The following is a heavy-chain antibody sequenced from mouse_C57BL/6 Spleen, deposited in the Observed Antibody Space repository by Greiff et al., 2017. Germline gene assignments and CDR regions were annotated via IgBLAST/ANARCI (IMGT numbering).Heavy chain of an antibody. CDR1: GYTFTNYW. Sequence: QVQLQQSGAELVRPGTSVKMSCKASGYTFTNYWIGWAKQRPGHGLEWIGDIYPGGGYTNYNEKFKGKATLTADKSSSTAYMQFSSLTSEGSDIYYCARAGDYDDYAMDYWGQGTSVTVSS. D-gene: IGHD2-4*01. CDR2: IYPGGGYT. CDR3: ARAGDYDDYAMDY. V-gene: IGHV1-63*01. J-gene: IGHJ4*01.